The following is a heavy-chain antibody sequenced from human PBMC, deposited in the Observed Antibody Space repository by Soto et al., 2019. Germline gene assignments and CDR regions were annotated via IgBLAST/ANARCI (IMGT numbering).Heavy chain of an antibody. CDR3: ARMVVVAATFDY. CDR1: YGSISSYY. D-gene: IGHD2-15*01. J-gene: IGHJ4*02. V-gene: IGHV4-59*01. Sequence: SETLSLTWTVSYGSISSYYWSWIRKPPVKGLEWIWYIYYSGSTNYNPSLKSRVTISVDTSKNQFSLKLSSVTAADTAVYYCARMVVVAATFDYWGQGTLVTVSS. CDR2: IYYSGST.